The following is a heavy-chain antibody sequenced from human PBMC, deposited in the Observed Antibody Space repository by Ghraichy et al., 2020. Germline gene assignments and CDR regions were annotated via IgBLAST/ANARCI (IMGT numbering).Heavy chain of an antibody. CDR2: ISWDGGDI. CDR1: GFRFDQFM. D-gene: IGHD2-21*02. J-gene: IGHJ4*01. CDR3: AKDRGDWKGFDH. Sequence: GGSLRLSCAASGFRFDQFMMHWVRQVPGKGLEWVSLISWDGGDIDYADSVKGRFTISRDNSRNSLYLQMNSLRTEDTALYYCAKDRGDWKGFDHWGQGTLVSFSS. V-gene: IGHV3-43*01.